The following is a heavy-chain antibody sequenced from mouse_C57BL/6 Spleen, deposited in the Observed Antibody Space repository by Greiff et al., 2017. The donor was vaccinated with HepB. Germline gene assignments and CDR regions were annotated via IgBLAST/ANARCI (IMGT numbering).Heavy chain of an antibody. D-gene: IGHD1-1*01. J-gene: IGHJ3*01. V-gene: IGHV1-15*01. CDR3: TFYGSSPWFAY. CDR2: IDPETGGT. CDR1: GYTFTDYE. Sequence: SGAELVRPGASVTLSCKASGYTFTDYEMHWVKQTPVHGLEWIGAIDPETGGTAYNQKFKGKAILTADKSSSTAYMELRSLTSEDSAVYYCTFYGSSPWFAYWGQGTLVTVSA.